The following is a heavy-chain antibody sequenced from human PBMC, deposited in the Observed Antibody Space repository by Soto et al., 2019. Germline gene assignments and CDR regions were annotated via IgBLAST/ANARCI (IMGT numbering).Heavy chain of an antibody. J-gene: IGHJ6*02. Sequence: QVQLVQSGAEVKKPGSSVKVSCKASGGTFSSYTISWVRQAPGQGLEWMGRIIPILGIANYAQKFQGRVTITAEKSTLIAYMELSSLRSEDTAVYYCARDVGAAVIRFGGAGYDGMDVWGQGTTVTVSS. CDR1: GGTFSSYT. V-gene: IGHV1-69*02. D-gene: IGHD3-16*01. CDR2: IIPILGIA. CDR3: ARDVGAAVIRFGGAGYDGMDV.